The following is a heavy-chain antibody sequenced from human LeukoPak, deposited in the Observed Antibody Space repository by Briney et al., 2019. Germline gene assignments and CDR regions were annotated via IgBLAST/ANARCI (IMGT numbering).Heavy chain of an antibody. CDR3: ARPYDILTHPAFGY. CDR2: ISSSSSYI. D-gene: IGHD3-9*01. Sequence: GGSLRLSCAASGFTFKNYAMSWVRQAPGKGLEWVSSISSSSSYIYYADSVKGRFTISRDNAKNSLYLQMNSLRAEDTAVYYCARPYDILTHPAFGYWGQETLVTVSS. V-gene: IGHV3-21*01. CDR1: GFTFKNYA. J-gene: IGHJ4*02.